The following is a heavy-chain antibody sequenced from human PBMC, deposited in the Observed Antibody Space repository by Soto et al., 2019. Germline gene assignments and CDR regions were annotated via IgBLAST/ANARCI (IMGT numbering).Heavy chain of an antibody. J-gene: IGHJ4*02. CDR1: GFTFSSYE. Sequence: GGSLRLSCAASGFTFSSYEMNWVRQAPGKGLEWVSYISSSGSTIYYADSVKGRFTISRDNAKNSLYLQMNSLRAEDTAVYYCARRFNWGSGYWGQGTLVTVSS. V-gene: IGHV3-48*03. CDR2: ISSSGSTI. CDR3: ARRFNWGSGY. D-gene: IGHD7-27*01.